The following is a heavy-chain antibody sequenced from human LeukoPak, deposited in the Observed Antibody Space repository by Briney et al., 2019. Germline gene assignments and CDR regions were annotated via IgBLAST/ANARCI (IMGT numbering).Heavy chain of an antibody. CDR2: TYYRSKWYN. Sequence: SQTLSLTCAISGDSVSSSNTAWNWIRQSPSRGLEWLGRTYYRSKWYNNYAVSVRSRIIINPDTSKNQFSLQLNSVTPEDTAVYYCARGTWGSTYYFDYWGQGTLVTVSS. CDR1: GDSVSSSNTA. J-gene: IGHJ4*02. V-gene: IGHV6-1*01. CDR3: ARGTWGSTYYFDY. D-gene: IGHD7-27*01.